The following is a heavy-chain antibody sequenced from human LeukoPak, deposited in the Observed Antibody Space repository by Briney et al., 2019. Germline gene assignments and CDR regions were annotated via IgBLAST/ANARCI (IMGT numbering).Heavy chain of an antibody. Sequence: PSETLSLTCAVYGGSFSGDYWSWIRQPPGKGLEWIGEINHSGSTNYNPSLKSRVTISVDTSKNQFSLKLSSVTAADTAVYYCARVGPPVLVVYAYWFDPWGQGTLVTVSS. D-gene: IGHD2-8*02. CDR2: INHSGST. CDR1: GGSFSGDY. CDR3: ARVGPPVLVVYAYWFDP. J-gene: IGHJ5*02. V-gene: IGHV4-34*01.